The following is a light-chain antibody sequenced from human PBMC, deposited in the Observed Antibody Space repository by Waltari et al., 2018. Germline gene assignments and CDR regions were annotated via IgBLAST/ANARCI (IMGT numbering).Light chain of an antibody. CDR3: ATWDDTLNGHWV. CDR1: SSSIGSNT. V-gene: IGLV1-44*01. J-gene: IGLJ3*02. CDR2: NSN. Sequence: QSVLTQPPSASGTPGQRVTISCSGSSSSIGSNTVNWYQQLPGTAPKLLIYNSNERPSGVPDRFAGSKSGTAASLAISGLQSEDEADYYWATWDDTLNGHWVFGGGTKLTVL.